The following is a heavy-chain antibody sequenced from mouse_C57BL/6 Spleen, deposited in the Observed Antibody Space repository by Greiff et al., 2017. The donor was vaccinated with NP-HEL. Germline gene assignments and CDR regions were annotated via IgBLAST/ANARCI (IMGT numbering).Heavy chain of an antibody. V-gene: IGHV1-80*01. CDR3: ARHRGNYSKGFAY. Sequence: VQLQQSGAELVKPGASVKISCKASGYAFSSYWMNWVKQRPGKGLEWIGQIYPGDGDTNYNGKFKGKATLTADKSSSTAYMQLSSLTSEDSAVYFCARHRGNYSKGFAYWGQGTLVTVSA. J-gene: IGHJ3*01. D-gene: IGHD2-5*01. CDR1: GYAFSSYW. CDR2: IYPGDGDT.